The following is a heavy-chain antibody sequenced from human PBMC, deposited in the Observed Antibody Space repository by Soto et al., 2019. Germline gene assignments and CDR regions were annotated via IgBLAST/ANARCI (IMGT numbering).Heavy chain of an antibody. CDR1: GFTFSGSA. CDR2: IRTKVNSYAT. J-gene: IGHJ4*02. D-gene: IGHD3-10*02. V-gene: IGHV3-73*01. CDR3: SSHPPGEMLRK. Sequence: GGSLRLSCAASGFTFSGSALHWVRQASGKGLEWVGRIRTKVNSYATAYAASVTGRFTISRDDSRNTAYLQMNSLKTEDTAVYCCSSHPPGEMLRKGGQGALDTVSS.